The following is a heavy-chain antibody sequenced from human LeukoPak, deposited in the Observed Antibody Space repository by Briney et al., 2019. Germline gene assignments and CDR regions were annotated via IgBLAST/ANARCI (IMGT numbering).Heavy chain of an antibody. J-gene: IGHJ4*02. CDR1: GGTFSSYA. D-gene: IGHD2-2*01. CDR2: IIPIFGTA. CDR3: ARENIVVVPAAIRYFDY. Sequence: GASVKVSCKASGGTFSSYAISWVRQAPGQGLEWMGGIIPIFGTANYAQKFQGRVTITTDESTSTAYMELSSLRSEDTAVYYCARENIVVVPAAIRYFDYWGQGTLVTVSS. V-gene: IGHV1-69*05.